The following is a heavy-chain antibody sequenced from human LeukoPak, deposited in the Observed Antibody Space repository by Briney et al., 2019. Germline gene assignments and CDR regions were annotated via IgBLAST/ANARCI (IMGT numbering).Heavy chain of an antibody. V-gene: IGHV4-59*01. CDR3: ARDRRNCTNGVCYYYYYMDV. J-gene: IGHJ6*03. Sequence: SETLSLTCTVSGDSISSYYWTWIRQPPGKGLEWIGYIYYSGSTNYNPSLKSRVTISVDTSKNQFSLKLSSVTAADTAVYYCARDRRNCTNGVCYYYYYMDVWGKGTTVTVSS. CDR2: IYYSGST. D-gene: IGHD2-8*01. CDR1: GDSISSYY.